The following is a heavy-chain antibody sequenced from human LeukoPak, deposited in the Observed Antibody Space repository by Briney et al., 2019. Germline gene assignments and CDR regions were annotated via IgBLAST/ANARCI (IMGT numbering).Heavy chain of an antibody. J-gene: IGHJ4*02. CDR1: GYTFTGYY. CDR3: ARGELRRPATFYYFDY. CDR2: INPNSGGT. V-gene: IGHV1-2*02. D-gene: IGHD1-26*01. Sequence: ASVKVSCKASGYTFTGYYMYWVRQAPGQGLEWMGWINPNSGGTNYAQKFQGRVTMTRDTSISTAYMELSRLRSDDTAVYYCARGELRRPATFYYFDYWGQGTLVTVSS.